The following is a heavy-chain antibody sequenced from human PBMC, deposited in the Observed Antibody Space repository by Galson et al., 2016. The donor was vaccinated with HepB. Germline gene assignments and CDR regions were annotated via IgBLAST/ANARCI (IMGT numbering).Heavy chain of an antibody. D-gene: IGHD2-15*01. J-gene: IGHJ4*02. V-gene: IGHV3-53*01. CDR1: GFIVSSNY. CDR3: VRESLYCSGGGWSDSFDY. Sequence: SLRLSCAASGFIVSSNYMSWVRQTPGKGLEWVSVIRSGGLTYYADSVMGRLTISRDNAKNTVLLQMHSIRAEDTAVYYCVRESLYCSGGGWSDSFDYWGRGSLVSVAS. CDR2: IRSGGLT.